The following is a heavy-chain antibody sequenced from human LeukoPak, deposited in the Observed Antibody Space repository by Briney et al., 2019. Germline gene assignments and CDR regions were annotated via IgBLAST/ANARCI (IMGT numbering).Heavy chain of an antibody. CDR3: ARVRYLDWLLHDTYYFDY. Sequence: PSETLSLTCTVAGGSISSYYWCWIRQPPGKGLEWIGYIYYSGSTNYNPSLKSRVTISVDTSKNQFSLKLSSVTAADTAVYYCARVRYLDWLLHDTYYFDYWGQGTLVTVSS. CDR1: GGSISSYY. CDR2: IYYSGST. D-gene: IGHD3-9*01. V-gene: IGHV4-59*01. J-gene: IGHJ4*02.